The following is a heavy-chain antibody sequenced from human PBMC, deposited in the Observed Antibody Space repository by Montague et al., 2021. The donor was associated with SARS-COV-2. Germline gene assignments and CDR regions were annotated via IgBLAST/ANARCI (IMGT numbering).Heavy chain of an antibody. Sequence: SLRLSCAASGFTVSSNYMSWVRQAPGKGLEWVSLIYSSGRTSYADSVKGRFPMSRDNSKNTQYLQMNSLRAEDTAVYYCARDFGESRDHWGQGTLVTVSS. CDR2: IYSSGRT. J-gene: IGHJ4*02. CDR3: ARDFGESRDH. D-gene: IGHD3-10*01. CDR1: GFTVSSNY. V-gene: IGHV3-53*01.